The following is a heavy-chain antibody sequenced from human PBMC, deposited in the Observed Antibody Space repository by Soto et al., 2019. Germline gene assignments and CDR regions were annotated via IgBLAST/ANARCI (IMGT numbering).Heavy chain of an antibody. CDR1: GYTFTSYD. D-gene: IGHD5-12*01. CDR3: ARGGEYSGYDYLSLGFDP. Sequence: ASVKVSCKASGYTFTSYDINWVRQATGQGLEWMGWMNPNSGNTGYAQKFQGRVTMTRNTSISTAYMELSRLRSEDTAVYYCARGGEYSGYDYLSLGFDPWGQGTLVTVSS. CDR2: MNPNSGNT. V-gene: IGHV1-8*01. J-gene: IGHJ5*02.